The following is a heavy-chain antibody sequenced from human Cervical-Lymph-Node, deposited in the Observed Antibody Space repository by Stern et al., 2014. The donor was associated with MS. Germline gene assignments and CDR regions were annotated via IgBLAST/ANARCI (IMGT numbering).Heavy chain of an antibody. CDR3: ATTRWDLFTWNWFDP. Sequence: VQLVESGPGLVKPSQTLSLTCTVSGGSISSSGYYWSWIRQPADKGLEWIGRIHDSGSTYYNPSLKSRVPISMDTANNPFSPKRPSVTAADTAVYYCATTRWDLFTWNWFDPWGQGTLVTVSS. V-gene: IGHV4-61*02. J-gene: IGHJ5*02. CDR1: GGSISSSGYY. D-gene: IGHD1-26*01. CDR2: IHDSGST.